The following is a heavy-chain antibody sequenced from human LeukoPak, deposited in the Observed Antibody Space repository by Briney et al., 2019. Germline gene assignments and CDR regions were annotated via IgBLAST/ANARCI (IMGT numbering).Heavy chain of an antibody. D-gene: IGHD1-26*01. V-gene: IGHV4-59*01. Sequence: SGTLSLTCTVSGGSISSYYWSWIRQPPGKGLEWIGYIYYSGSTNYNPSLKSRVTISVDTSKNQFSLKLSSVTAADTAVYYCARVGSGSSARPNWFDPWGQGTLVTVSS. CDR3: ARVGSGSSARPNWFDP. CDR1: GGSISSYY. CDR2: IYYSGST. J-gene: IGHJ5*02.